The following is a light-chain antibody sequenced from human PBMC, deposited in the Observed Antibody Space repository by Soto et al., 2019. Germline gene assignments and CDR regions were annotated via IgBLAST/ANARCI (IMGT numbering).Light chain of an antibody. Sequence: QSALTQPASVSGSPGQSITISCTGTNNDVGGFNFVSWYQQHPGKVPKLLIYDVDDRPSGVSNRFSGSRSGNTASLTISGLQAEDEADYYCSSYTSRSTAIFGGGTKLTVL. CDR2: DVD. CDR1: NNDVGGFNF. V-gene: IGLV2-14*03. CDR3: SSYTSRSTAI. J-gene: IGLJ2*01.